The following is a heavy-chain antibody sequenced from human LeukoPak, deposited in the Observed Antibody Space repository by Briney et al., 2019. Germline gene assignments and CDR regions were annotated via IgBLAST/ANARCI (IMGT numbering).Heavy chain of an antibody. Sequence: SETLSLTCTVSGGSISSGGYYWSWIRQPPGKGLEWIGYIYHSGSTYYNPSLKSRVTISVDRSKNQFSLKLSSVTAADTAVYYCAKAGTGRFGELFSDYWGQGTLVTVSS. CDR3: AKAGTGRFGELFSDY. CDR1: GGSISSGGYY. J-gene: IGHJ4*02. D-gene: IGHD3-10*01. V-gene: IGHV4-30-2*01. CDR2: IYHSGST.